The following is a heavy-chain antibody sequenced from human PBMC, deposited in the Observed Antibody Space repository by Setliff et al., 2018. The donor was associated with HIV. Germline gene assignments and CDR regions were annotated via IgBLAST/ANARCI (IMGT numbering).Heavy chain of an antibody. V-gene: IGHV3-15*01. CDR3: GTGSQSSGYRTSFLDV. CDR1: GFTFSSAW. CDR2: IKSKTDGGTT. D-gene: IGHD3-22*01. J-gene: IGHJ6*04. Sequence: PGGSLRLSCAASGFTFSSAWINWLRQAPGKGLEWVGRIKSKTDGGTTDYAAPVKGRFTISRDDSKNTLYLQMGSLKTEDTAVYYCGTGSQSSGYRTSFLDVWGKGTTVTVSS.